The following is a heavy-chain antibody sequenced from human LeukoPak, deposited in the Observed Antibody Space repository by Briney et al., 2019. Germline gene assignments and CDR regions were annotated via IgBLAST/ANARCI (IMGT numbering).Heavy chain of an antibody. CDR2: INHSGST. J-gene: IGHJ4*02. CDR1: GGSFSGYY. CDR3: ATARQGGIAAAY. Sequence: SETLSLTCAVYGGSFSGYYWSWIRQPPGKGLEWIGEINHSGSTNYNPSLKSRVTISVDTSKNQFSLKLSSVTAADTAVYYCATARQGGIAAAYWGQGTLVTVSS. D-gene: IGHD6-13*01. V-gene: IGHV4-34*01.